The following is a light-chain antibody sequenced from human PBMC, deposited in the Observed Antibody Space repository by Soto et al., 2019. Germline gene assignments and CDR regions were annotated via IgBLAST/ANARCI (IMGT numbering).Light chain of an antibody. J-gene: IGKJ5*01. CDR2: AAS. V-gene: IGKV1-39*01. CDR1: QSIGSN. CDR3: QHTNNFHFT. Sequence: DIQMTQSPSSLSASVGDRVTITCRASQSIGSNLNWYQQSPGKAPKLLVFAASSKPRGVPPRFSGSGSGTDFTLTINSLQPEDFATYYCQHTNNFHFTFGQGTRLEIK.